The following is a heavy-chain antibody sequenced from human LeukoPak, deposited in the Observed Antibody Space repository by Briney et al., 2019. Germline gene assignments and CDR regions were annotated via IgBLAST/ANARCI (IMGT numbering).Heavy chain of an antibody. Sequence: GASVKVSCKASGYTFTGYYIHWVRQAPGQGLEWMGWINPNSGGTNYAQKFQGRVTMTRDTSISTAYMELSRLRSDDTAVYYCARVGSRGYYYYYMDVWGKGTTVTVSS. V-gene: IGHV1-2*02. D-gene: IGHD2-2*01. CDR2: INPNSGGT. CDR1: GYTFTGYY. J-gene: IGHJ6*03. CDR3: ARVGSRGYYYYYMDV.